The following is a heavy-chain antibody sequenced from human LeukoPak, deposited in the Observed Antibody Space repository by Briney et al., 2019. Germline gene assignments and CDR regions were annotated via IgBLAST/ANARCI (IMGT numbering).Heavy chain of an antibody. J-gene: IGHJ4*02. CDR3: AAIGYCSSTSCPFDY. CDR2: IYYSGST. Sequence: SETLSLTCTVSGGSISSYYWSWIRQPPGKGLEWIWYIYYSGSTNYNPSLKSRVTISVDTSKNQFSLKLSSVTAADTAVYYCAAIGYCSSTSCPFDYWGQGTLVTVSS. D-gene: IGHD2-2*01. V-gene: IGHV4-59*01. CDR1: GGSISSYY.